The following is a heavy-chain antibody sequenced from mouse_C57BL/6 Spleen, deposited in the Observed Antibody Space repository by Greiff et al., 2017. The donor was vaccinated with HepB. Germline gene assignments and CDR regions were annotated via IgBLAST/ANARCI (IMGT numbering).Heavy chain of an antibody. CDR2: IHPNSGST. CDR1: GYTFTSYW. CDR3: EREGVYHGYHEGMDY. V-gene: IGHV1-64*01. J-gene: IGHJ4*01. D-gene: IGHD2-2*01. Sequence: QVQLQQPGAELVKPGASVKLSCKASGYTFTSYWMHWVKQRPGQGLEWIGMIHPNSGSTNYNEKFKSKATLTVDKSSSTAYMQLSSLTSEDSAVYYCEREGVYHGYHEGMDYWGQGTSVTVSS.